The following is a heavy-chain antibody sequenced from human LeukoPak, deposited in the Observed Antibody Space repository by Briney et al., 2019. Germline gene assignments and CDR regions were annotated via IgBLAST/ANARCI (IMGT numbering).Heavy chain of an antibody. J-gene: IGHJ4*02. CDR3: AGWASNGHDY. CDR1: GFTFRSYN. CDR2: ISSTSSYI. V-gene: IGHV3-21*01. Sequence: GGSLRLSCAASGFTFRSYNMNWVRQAPGKGLEWVSSISSTSSYIYYADSVKGRFTISRDNARNSLYLQMNSLTAEDTAVYYCAGWASNGHDYWGQGTLVTVSS.